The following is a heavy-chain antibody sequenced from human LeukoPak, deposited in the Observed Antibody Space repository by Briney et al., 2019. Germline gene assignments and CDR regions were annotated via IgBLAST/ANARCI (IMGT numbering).Heavy chain of an antibody. D-gene: IGHD5-12*01. Sequence: SETLSLTCTVSGYSINSGHYWGWIRQPPGKRLEWIGSIHYSASAYYNPTLKSRVTISVDASKNQFSLNLTSVTAADAAVYYCARDLGYSGFDWAPWGQGTLVTVS. J-gene: IGHJ5*02. CDR3: ARDLGYSGFDWAP. CDR1: GYSINSGHY. V-gene: IGHV4-38-2*02. CDR2: IHYSASA.